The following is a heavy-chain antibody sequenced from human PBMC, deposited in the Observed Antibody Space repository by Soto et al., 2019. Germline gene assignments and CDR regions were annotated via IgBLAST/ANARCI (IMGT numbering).Heavy chain of an antibody. D-gene: IGHD2-2*01. CDR3: ARIPRSTTGYYDHNFGMDV. CDR1: GYSFPSDW. Sequence: PGESLKISCKGSGYSFPSDWIGWVRQMPGKGLEWMGSIYPADSDTRYSPAFQGQVTISADKSIRTAYLQWSSLKASDTATYYCARIPRSTTGYYDHNFGMDVWGQGTTVTVSS. CDR2: IYPADSDT. J-gene: IGHJ6*02. V-gene: IGHV5-51*01.